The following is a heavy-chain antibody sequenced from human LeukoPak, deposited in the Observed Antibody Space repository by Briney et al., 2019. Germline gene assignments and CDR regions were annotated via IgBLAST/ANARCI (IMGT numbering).Heavy chain of an antibody. CDR3: AKDAYGDYGVYYYYGMDV. J-gene: IGHJ6*04. Sequence: GGSLRLSCAASGFTFSSCAMSWVRQAPGKGLEWVSAISGSGGSTYYADSVKGRFTISRDNSKNTLYLQMNSLRAEDTAVYYCAKDAYGDYGVYYYYGMDVWGKGTTVTVSS. CDR1: GFTFSSCA. D-gene: IGHD4-17*01. V-gene: IGHV3-23*01. CDR2: ISGSGGST.